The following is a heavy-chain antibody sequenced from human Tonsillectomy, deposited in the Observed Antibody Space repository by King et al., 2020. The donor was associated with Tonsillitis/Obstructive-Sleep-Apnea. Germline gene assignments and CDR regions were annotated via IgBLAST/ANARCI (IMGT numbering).Heavy chain of an antibody. J-gene: IGHJ4*02. CDR3: ARDHSPNDFWSGRDGYFDY. CDR2: IWYDGSNK. D-gene: IGHD3-3*01. V-gene: IGHV3-33*01. Sequence: QLVQSGGGVVQPGKSLRLSCAASGFTFSSYGMHWVRQAPGTGLEWVAVIWYDGSNKYYADSVKGRFTISRDNSKKTMYLQMNSLRAEDSAVYYCARDHSPNDFWSGRDGYFDYWGQGTLVTVSS. CDR1: GFTFSSYG.